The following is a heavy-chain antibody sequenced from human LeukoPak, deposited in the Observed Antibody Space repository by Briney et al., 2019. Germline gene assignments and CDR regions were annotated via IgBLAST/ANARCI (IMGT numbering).Heavy chain of an antibody. CDR3: ARSLSPHPNNYYDSSGYEGDY. V-gene: IGHV1-2*06. Sequence: ASVKVSCKASGYTFTGYYMHWVRQAPGQGLEWMGRINPNSGGTNYAQKLQGRVTMTRDTSISTAYMELSRLRSDDTAVYYCARSLSPHPNNYYDSSGYEGDYWGQGTLVTVSS. D-gene: IGHD3-22*01. J-gene: IGHJ4*02. CDR1: GYTFTGYY. CDR2: INPNSGGT.